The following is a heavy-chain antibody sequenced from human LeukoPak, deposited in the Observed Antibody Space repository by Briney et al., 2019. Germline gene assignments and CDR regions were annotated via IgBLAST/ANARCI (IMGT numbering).Heavy chain of an antibody. J-gene: IGHJ4*02. Sequence: SETLSLTCAVSGGSISSYSRSWIRQPPGKGLEWIGRIYTSGSTNYNPSPKSRVTMSVDTSKNQFSLKLSSVTAADTAVYYCARETCSGGSCYSDYWGQGTLVTVSS. CDR1: GGSISSYS. V-gene: IGHV4-4*07. D-gene: IGHD2-15*01. CDR2: IYTSGST. CDR3: ARETCSGGSCYSDY.